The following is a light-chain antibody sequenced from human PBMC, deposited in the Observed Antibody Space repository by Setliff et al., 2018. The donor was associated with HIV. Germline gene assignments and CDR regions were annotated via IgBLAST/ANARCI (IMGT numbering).Light chain of an antibody. CDR2: EVS. V-gene: IGLV2-14*01. J-gene: IGLJ1*01. CDR3: SSFTSSSSYV. Sequence: QSVLTQPASVSGSPGQSITISCTGTSNDFGSYDYVSWYQHQPGKVPKLMIYEVSNRPSGVSDRFSGSKSGNTASLTISGLQTEDEADYYCSSFTSSSSYVFGTGTKDTV. CDR1: SNDFGSYDY.